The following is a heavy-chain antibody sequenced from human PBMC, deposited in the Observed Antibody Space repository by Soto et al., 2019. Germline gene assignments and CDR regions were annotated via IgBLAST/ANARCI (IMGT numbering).Heavy chain of an antibody. CDR1: GGTFSSYT. J-gene: IGHJ5*02. Sequence: QVQLVQSGAEVKKPGSSVKVSCKASGGTFSSYTISWVRQAPGQGLEWMGRIIPILGIANYAQKFQGRVTMTADKSTRTAYMELSSLRSEDTAVYYCAGVIPTTNPAPEGYGWFDPWGQGTLVTVSS. D-gene: IGHD1-1*01. CDR3: AGVIPTTNPAPEGYGWFDP. V-gene: IGHV1-69*02. CDR2: IIPILGIA.